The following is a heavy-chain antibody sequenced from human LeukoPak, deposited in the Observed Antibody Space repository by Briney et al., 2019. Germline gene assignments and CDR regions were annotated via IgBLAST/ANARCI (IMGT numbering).Heavy chain of an antibody. CDR2: IYYSGST. CDR1: GGSISSSSYY. J-gene: IGHJ4*02. Sequence: SETLSLTCTVSGGSISSSSYYWGWIRQPPGKGLEWIGSIYYSGSTYYNPSLKSRVTISIDTSKNQFSLKLSSVTAADTAVYYCARMAVYFLIPVRYFDYWGQGTLVTVSS. CDR3: ARMAVYFLIPVRYFDY. V-gene: IGHV4-39*01. D-gene: IGHD2/OR15-2a*01.